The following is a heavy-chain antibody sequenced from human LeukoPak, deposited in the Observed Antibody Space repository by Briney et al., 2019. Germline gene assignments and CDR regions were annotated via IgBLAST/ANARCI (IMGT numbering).Heavy chain of an antibody. CDR3: AKDKGGSPGAFDI. Sequence: GGSLELSCAASGFPFENYAMHGVRKAPGKGREGVSGISWNSGSIGYADSVKGRFTISRDNAKNSLYLQMNSLRAEDMALYYCAKDKGGSPGAFDIWGQGTMVTVSS. CDR2: ISWNSGSI. CDR1: GFPFENYA. J-gene: IGHJ3*02. V-gene: IGHV3-9*03. D-gene: IGHD2-15*01.